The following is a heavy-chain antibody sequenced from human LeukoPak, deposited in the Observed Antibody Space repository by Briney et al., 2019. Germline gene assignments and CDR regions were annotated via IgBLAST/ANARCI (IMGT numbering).Heavy chain of an antibody. CDR1: GFTFSSDA. J-gene: IGHJ6*03. CDR2: ISGSGGST. D-gene: IGHD4-17*01. V-gene: IGHV3-23*01. Sequence: PGGSLRLTCAASGFTFSSDAMSWVRQAPGKGLEWVSAISGSGGSTYYADSVKGRFTISRDNSKNTLYLQMNSLRAEDTAVYYCAKVSDYGDYVYYYYYMDVWGKGTTVTVSS. CDR3: AKVSDYGDYVYYYYYMDV.